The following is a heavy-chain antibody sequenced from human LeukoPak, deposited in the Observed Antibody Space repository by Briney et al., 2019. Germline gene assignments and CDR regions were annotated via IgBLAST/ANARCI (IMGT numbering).Heavy chain of an antibody. J-gene: IGHJ4*02. CDR2: IYYSGST. CDR3: ARHLHSNYFDY. D-gene: IGHD4-11*01. CDR1: GGSISSSSYY. V-gene: IGHV4-39*01. Sequence: SETLSLTCTVSGGSISSSSYYWGWIRQPPGKGLEWIGSIYYSGSTYYNPSLKSRVTISVDTSKNQFSLKLSSVTAADTAVYYCARHLHSNYFDYWGQGTLVTVSS.